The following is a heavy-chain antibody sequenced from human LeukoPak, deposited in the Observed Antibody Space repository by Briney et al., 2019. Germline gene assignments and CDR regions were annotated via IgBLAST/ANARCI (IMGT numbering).Heavy chain of an antibody. CDR3: AKDPPMVRGVILYYYGMDV. D-gene: IGHD3-10*01. V-gene: IGHV3-53*01. CDR1: GFTVSSNY. CDR2: IYSGGST. Sequence: GGSLRLSCAASGFTVSSNYMSWVRQPPGKGLEWVSVIYSGGSTFYADSVKGRFTISRDNSKNTLYLQMNSLRAEDTAVYYCAKDPPMVRGVILYYYGMDVWGQGTTVTVSS. J-gene: IGHJ6*02.